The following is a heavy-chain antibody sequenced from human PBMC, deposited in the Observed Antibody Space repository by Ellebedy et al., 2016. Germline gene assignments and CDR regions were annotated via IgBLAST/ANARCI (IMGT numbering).Heavy chain of an antibody. V-gene: IGHV6-1*01. CDR3: VTGWLRSGFDS. CDR1: GDSVSMKIGG. CDR2: TYYNSKWLN. Sequence: SETLSLTCAISGDSVSMKIGGWNWIRQSPSRGLEWLGRTYYNSKWLNDYVTSVKGRITFNPDTSKNQFYLQLNSVTPEDTGVYYCVTGWLRSGFDSWGQGTQVTISS. D-gene: IGHD5-12*01. J-gene: IGHJ4*02.